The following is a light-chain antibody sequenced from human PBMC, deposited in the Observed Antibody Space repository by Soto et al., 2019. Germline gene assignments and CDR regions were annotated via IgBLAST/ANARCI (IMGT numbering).Light chain of an antibody. CDR2: EVS. J-gene: IGLJ2*01. CDR3: SSFAGNNNLV. Sequence: QSALTQPPSASGSPGQSVTISCTGTSSDVGGYNYVSWYQQHPGKAPKLMISEVSKRPSGVPDRFSGSKXGNTASLTVSGLQAEDEADYYCSSFAGNNNLVFGGGTKLTVL. V-gene: IGLV2-8*01. CDR1: SSDVGGYNY.